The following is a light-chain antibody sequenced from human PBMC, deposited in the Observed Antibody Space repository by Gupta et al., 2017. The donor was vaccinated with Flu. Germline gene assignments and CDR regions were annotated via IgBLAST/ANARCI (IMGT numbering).Light chain of an antibody. J-gene: IGKJ4*01. CDR2: AAT. CDR1: QSVSSNF. V-gene: IGKV3-20*01. Sequence: PGTLSLSPGERAPLSCRASQSVSSNFLDWYQQRPGQAPRLLIYAATIRANGIPDRFSGSVSGTDFTLISSRLEPEDFAVYHWQQDSVSPTFGGGTKVEIK. CDR3: QQDSVSPT.